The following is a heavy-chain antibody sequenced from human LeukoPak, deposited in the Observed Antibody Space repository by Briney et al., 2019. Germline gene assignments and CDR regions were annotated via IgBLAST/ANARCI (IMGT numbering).Heavy chain of an antibody. CDR3: ARPYSSNWYDAFHF. Sequence: PSETLSLTCTVSGGSISSYYWSWIRQPPGKGLEWIGYIYYSGSTNYNPSLKSRVTISVDTSKNQFSLKLSSVTAADTAVYYCARPYSSNWYDAFHFWGQGTMVTVSS. CDR2: IYYSGST. J-gene: IGHJ3*01. V-gene: IGHV4-59*01. D-gene: IGHD6-13*01. CDR1: GGSISSYY.